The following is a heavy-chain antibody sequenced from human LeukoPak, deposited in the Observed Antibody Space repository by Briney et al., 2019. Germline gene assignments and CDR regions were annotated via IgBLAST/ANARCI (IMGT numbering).Heavy chain of an antibody. CDR3: AREGPICSSTSCHTNSFDY. Sequence: ASVKVSCKASGHTFTGYYMHWVRQAPGQGLEWMGWIIPNSGGTNYAQKFQGRVTMTRDTSISTAYMELSRLRSDDTAVYYCAREGPICSSTSCHTNSFDYWGQGTLVTVSS. V-gene: IGHV1-2*02. CDR2: IIPNSGGT. D-gene: IGHD2-2*01. J-gene: IGHJ4*02. CDR1: GHTFTGYY.